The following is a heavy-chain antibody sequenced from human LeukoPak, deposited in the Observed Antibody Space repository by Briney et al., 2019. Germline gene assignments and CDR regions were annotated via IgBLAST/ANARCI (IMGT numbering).Heavy chain of an antibody. CDR3: AAGSQWLVRDDAFDI. CDR1: GFTFINSA. J-gene: IGHJ3*02. Sequence: GASVKVSCKASGFTFINSAMQWVRQARGQRLEWIGRIVVGSGNTNYAQKFQERVTITRDMSTSTAYMELSSLRSEDTALYYCAAGSQWLVRDDAFDIWGQGTMVTVSS. V-gene: IGHV1-58*02. D-gene: IGHD6-19*01. CDR2: IVVGSGNT.